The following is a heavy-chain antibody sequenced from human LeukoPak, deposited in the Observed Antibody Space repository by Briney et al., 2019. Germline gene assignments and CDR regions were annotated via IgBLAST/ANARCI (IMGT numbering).Heavy chain of an antibody. CDR1: GYTFTCYY. V-gene: IGHV1-46*01. CDR3: ARVKKPYDSSGYYRY. D-gene: IGHD3-22*01. Sequence: GASVKVSCKASGYTFTCYYMHWVRQAPGQGLEWMGIINPSGGSTSYAQKFQGRVTMTRDTSTSTVYMELSSLRSEDTAVYYCARVKKPYDSSGYYRYWGQGTLVTVSS. J-gene: IGHJ4*02. CDR2: INPSGGST.